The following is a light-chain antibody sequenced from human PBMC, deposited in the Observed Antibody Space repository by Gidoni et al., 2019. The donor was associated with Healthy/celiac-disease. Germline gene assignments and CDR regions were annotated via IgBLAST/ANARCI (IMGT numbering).Light chain of an antibody. CDR1: QSVSSY. Sequence: ETLLSQSPATLSLSPGERATLSCRASQSVSSYLAWYQQKPGQAPRLLIYEATNRATGIPARFSGSGSGKDITLTSSSQEPEDFADYYCQQRSNWPPITFGQGTRLEIK. CDR3: QQRSNWPPIT. V-gene: IGKV3-11*01. J-gene: IGKJ5*01. CDR2: EAT.